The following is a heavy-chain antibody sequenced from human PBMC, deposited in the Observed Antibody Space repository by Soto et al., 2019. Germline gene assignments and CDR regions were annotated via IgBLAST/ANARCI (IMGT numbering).Heavy chain of an antibody. D-gene: IGHD4-17*01. J-gene: IGHJ4*02. V-gene: IGHV3-66*01. CDR1: GFTLSSNY. Sequence: EVQLVESGGGLVQPGGSLRLSCAASGFTLSSNYMNWVRQAPGKGLEWVSVIYSGGGTYYADSVKGRFTISRDNSKTTLYLKMNSLRAEDTAVYFCARGGNYGDFYLDYWGQGTLVTVSS. CDR3: ARGGNYGDFYLDY. CDR2: IYSGGGT.